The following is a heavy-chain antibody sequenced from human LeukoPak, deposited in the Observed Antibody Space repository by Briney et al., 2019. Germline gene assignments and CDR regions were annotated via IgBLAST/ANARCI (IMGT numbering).Heavy chain of an antibody. CDR3: TRGTETVNYFDY. Sequence: PSATLSLTCTVSGGSITNYYWSWIRQPPGKGLEWIGYIYPTGSDNYNPSLKSRVSMSVDTSKNQFSLKPTSVTAADTAVYYCTRGTETVNYFDYWGQGTLVTVSS. J-gene: IGHJ4*02. CDR1: GGSITNYY. V-gene: IGHV4-4*08. CDR2: IYPTGSD. D-gene: IGHD2-21*02.